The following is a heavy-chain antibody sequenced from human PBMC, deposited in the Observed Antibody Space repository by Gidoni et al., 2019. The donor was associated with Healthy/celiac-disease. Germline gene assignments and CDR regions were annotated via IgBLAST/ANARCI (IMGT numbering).Heavy chain of an antibody. Sequence: QVQLQQWGAGLLKPSETLSLTCAVSGGSFSGYYWSWIRQPPGKGLEWIGEINHSGSTNYNPSLKSRVTISVDTSKNQFSLKLSSVTAADTAVYYCARGHFSGSGSDYWGQGTLVTVSS. CDR2: INHSGST. CDR1: GGSFSGYY. V-gene: IGHV4-34*01. D-gene: IGHD3-10*01. J-gene: IGHJ4*02. CDR3: ARGHFSGSGSDY.